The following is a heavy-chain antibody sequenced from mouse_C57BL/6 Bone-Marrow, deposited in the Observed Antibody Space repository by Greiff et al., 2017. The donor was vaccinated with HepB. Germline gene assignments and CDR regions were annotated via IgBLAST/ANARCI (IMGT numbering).Heavy chain of an antibody. V-gene: IGHV1-81*01. CDR1: GYTFTSYG. CDR3: TTNYGSSYAMDY. CDR2: IYPRSGNT. J-gene: IGHJ4*01. D-gene: IGHD1-1*01. Sequence: QVQLQQSGAELARPGASVKLSCKASGYTFTSYGISWVKQRTGQGLERIGEIYPRSGNTYYNEKFKGKATITADTSSNTAYLQLSSLTSEDTAVYYCTTNYGSSYAMDYWGQGTSVTVSS.